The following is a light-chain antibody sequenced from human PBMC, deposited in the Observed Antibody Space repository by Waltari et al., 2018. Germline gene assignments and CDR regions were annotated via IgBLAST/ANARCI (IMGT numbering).Light chain of an antibody. V-gene: IGKV1-33*01. CDR2: DAS. CDR3: QQYDNLPPYT. CDR1: QDITDH. Sequence: DIPLTHSPSSLSASLGDRIPIPCQASQDITDHLNWYQQKPGKAPNLLIYDASNLQSGVPSRFSGSGSGTYFTFTISSLQPEDIATYYCQQYDNLPPYTFGQGTKVEI. J-gene: IGKJ2*01.